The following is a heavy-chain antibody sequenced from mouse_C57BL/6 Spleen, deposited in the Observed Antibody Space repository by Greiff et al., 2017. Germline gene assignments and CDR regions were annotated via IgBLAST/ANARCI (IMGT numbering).Heavy chain of an antibody. CDR1: GYSFTGYF. CDR2: INPYNGDT. Sequence: VQLQQSGPELVKPGDSVKISCKASGYSFTGYFMNWVMQSHGKSLEWIGRINPYNGDTFYNQKFKGKATLTVHQSSRTAHVELRSLTSEEYAVYYYARLPDCYYDWYFDVWGTGTTGTVSS. CDR3: ARLPDCYYDWYFDV. J-gene: IGHJ1*03. V-gene: IGHV1-20*01. D-gene: IGHD2-3*01.